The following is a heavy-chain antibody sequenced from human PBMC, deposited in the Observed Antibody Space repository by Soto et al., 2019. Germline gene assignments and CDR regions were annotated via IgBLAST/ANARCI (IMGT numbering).Heavy chain of an antibody. V-gene: IGHV4-34*01. CDR1: GGSFSGYY. CDR3: ARDRRLITMVRGVSLWFDP. J-gene: IGHJ5*02. CDR2: INHSGST. D-gene: IGHD3-10*01. Sequence: SETLSLTCAVYGGSFSGYYWSWIRQPPGKGLEWIGEINHSGSTNYNPSLKSRVTISVDTSKNQFSLKLSSVTAADTAVYYCARDRRLITMVRGVSLWFDPWGQGPLVTVSS.